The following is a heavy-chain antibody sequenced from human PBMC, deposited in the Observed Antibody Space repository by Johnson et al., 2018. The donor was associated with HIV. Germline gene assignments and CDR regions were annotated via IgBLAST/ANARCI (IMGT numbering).Heavy chain of an antibody. D-gene: IGHD3-10*01. CDR1: GFTFSSYG. V-gene: IGHV3-30*02. CDR2: IQYDGSNK. J-gene: IGHJ3*02. CDR3: ARGTITLIRGVIGFDI. Sequence: QVQLVESGGGVVQPGGSLRLSCAASGFTFSSYGIHWVRQAPGKGLEWVAFIQYDGSNKHYADSVKGRFTISRDNSKNTLDLQMNSLRAEDTAVYYCARGTITLIRGVIGFDIWGQGTMVTVSS.